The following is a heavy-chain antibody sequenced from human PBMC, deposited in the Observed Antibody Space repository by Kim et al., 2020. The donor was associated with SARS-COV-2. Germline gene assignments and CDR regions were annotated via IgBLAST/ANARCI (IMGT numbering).Heavy chain of an antibody. J-gene: IGHJ4*02. CDR3: THDTSGYFSFHY. D-gene: IGHD3-22*01. CDR2: IKSMPGGGAT. V-gene: IGHV3-15*01. Sequence: GGSLRLPCAGSGFTFIYAYMAWVRQAPGKGLEWVGRIKSMPGGGATDYAAPVKGRFTLSRDDSKNTLFLQMDSLKTDDTAVYFCTHDTSGYFSFHYWGQGTLVTVSS. CDR1: GFTFIYAY.